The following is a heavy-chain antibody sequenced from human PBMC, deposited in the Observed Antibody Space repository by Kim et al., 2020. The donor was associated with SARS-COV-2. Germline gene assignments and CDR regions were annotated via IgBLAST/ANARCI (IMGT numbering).Heavy chain of an antibody. CDR3: ARGTAAAGSYFDY. CDR1: GFTFSSYG. Sequence: GGSLRLSCAASGFTFSSYGMHWVRQAPGKGLEWVAVISYDGSNKYYADSVKGRFTISRDNSKNTLYLQMNSLRAEDTAVYYCARGTAAAGSYFDYWGQGTLVTVSS. CDR2: ISYDGSNK. V-gene: IGHV3-33*05. J-gene: IGHJ4*02. D-gene: IGHD6-13*01.